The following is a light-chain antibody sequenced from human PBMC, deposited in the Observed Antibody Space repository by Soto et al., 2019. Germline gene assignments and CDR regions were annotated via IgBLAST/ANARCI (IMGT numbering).Light chain of an antibody. Sequence: DIQMTQSPSTLSASLGDRVTITFRASQGTSRWLAWYQQIPGKAPKLLIYDASTLHSGVSSRFSGSGSGTEFTLTISSLQPNDSATYYCQQYTTYWTFGQGTKVDI. CDR3: QQYTTYWT. V-gene: IGKV1-5*01. CDR1: QGTSRW. J-gene: IGKJ1*01. CDR2: DAS.